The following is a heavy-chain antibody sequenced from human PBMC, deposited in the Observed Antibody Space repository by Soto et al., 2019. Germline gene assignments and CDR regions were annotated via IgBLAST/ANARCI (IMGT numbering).Heavy chain of an antibody. CDR3: ARDLLSIVADLGYFDY. V-gene: IGHV3-30-3*01. Sequence: LRLSCAASGFTFSGYAMHWVRQAPGKGLEWVAVISYDGSNKYYADSVKGRFTISRDNSKNTLYLQMNSLRAEDTAVYYCARDLLSIVADLGYFDYWGQGTLVTVSS. D-gene: IGHD3-22*01. CDR2: ISYDGSNK. CDR1: GFTFSGYA. J-gene: IGHJ4*02.